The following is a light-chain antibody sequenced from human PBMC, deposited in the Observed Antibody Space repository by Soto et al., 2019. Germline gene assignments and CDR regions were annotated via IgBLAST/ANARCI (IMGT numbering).Light chain of an antibody. CDR1: SSDVGGYNY. CDR3: SSYTSSSTLYV. V-gene: IGLV2-14*01. Sequence: QSALTQPASVSGSPGQSITISCTGTSSDVGGYNYVSWYQQHPGKAPNLMIYDVSNRPSGVSNRFSGSKSVNTASLTISGLQAEDEADYYCSSYTSSSTLYVFGSGTKLTVL. J-gene: IGLJ1*01. CDR2: DVS.